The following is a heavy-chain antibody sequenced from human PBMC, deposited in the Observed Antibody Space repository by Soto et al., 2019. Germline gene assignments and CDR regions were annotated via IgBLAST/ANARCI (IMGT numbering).Heavy chain of an antibody. CDR2: ISDTGDST. Sequence: PGVSLRLSCAASGFTFSSYAMNWVRQAPGKGLEWVSAISDTGDSTYYADSVKGRFTISRDSSKNTLHLQMNSLRAEDTAVYYCAKDLGYSYGYWFDYWGQGTLVTVSS. J-gene: IGHJ4*02. CDR3: AKDLGYSYGYWFDY. D-gene: IGHD5-18*01. CDR1: GFTFSSYA. V-gene: IGHV3-23*01.